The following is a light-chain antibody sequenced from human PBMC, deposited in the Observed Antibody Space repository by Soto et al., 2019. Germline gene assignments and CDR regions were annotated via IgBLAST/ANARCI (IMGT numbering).Light chain of an antibody. V-gene: IGKV1-5*01. CDR3: QQRSNWPRT. CDR1: QSISSW. J-gene: IGKJ1*01. Sequence: DIHMTQSPSTLSASVGDRVTITCRASQSISSWLAWYQQKPGKAPKVLIYDASSLESGVPSRFSGSGSGTDFTLTISSLEPEDFAVYYCQQRSNWPRTFGQGTKVDIK. CDR2: DAS.